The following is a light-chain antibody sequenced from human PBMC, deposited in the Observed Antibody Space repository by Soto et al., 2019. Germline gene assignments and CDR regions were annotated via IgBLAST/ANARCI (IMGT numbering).Light chain of an antibody. CDR1: QDIGNH. V-gene: IGKV1-17*03. Sequence: DIQMTQSPSAMSASVGERVTISCRASQDIGNHLAWFQQKPGKVPQRLIYAASSLQTGVPSRFSGSGSGTDFTLTINSLQPEDFATYYCLQHHSFPPTFGQGTRLEIK. CDR2: AAS. CDR3: LQHHSFPPT. J-gene: IGKJ5*01.